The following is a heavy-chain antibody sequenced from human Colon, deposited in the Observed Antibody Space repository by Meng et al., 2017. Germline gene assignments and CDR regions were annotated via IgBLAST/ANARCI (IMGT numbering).Heavy chain of an antibody. CDR1: GFNFSTHA. Sequence: GESLKISCAASGFNFSTHAMSWVRQAPGKGLEWVAVISGSGVSIYYADSVMGRFMISRDKTKNTVFLQMNRMRAEDTAVYYCAKAVREVVVKVGFDSWGQGTAVTVSS. CDR3: AKAVREVVVKVGFDS. CDR2: ISGSGVSI. D-gene: IGHD3-22*01. V-gene: IGHV3-23*01. J-gene: IGHJ4*02.